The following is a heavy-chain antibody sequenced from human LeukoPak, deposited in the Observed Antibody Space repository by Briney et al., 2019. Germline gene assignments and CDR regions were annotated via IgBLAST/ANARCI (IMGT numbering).Heavy chain of an antibody. J-gene: IGHJ4*02. CDR3: AIMHPYYDGNGYWVQ. CDR1: GFTFSSYA. CDR2: ISVSGTST. Sequence: GESLRLSCAASGFTFSSYAMSWVRQAPGKGLEWVSGISVSGTSTSNADSGKGWFPIYRDNPRHTLYLQMNSLRAEDPSLYYCAIMHPYYDGNGYWVQWGQGTLVTVSS. V-gene: IGHV3-23*01. D-gene: IGHD3-22*01.